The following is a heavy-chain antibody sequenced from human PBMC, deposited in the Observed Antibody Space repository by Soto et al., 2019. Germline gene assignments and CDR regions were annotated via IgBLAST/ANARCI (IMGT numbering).Heavy chain of an antibody. CDR3: ARGRGYSYGLDP. J-gene: IGHJ5*02. D-gene: IGHD5-18*01. Sequence: SETLSLTCTVSGDSISSINNYWSWIRQPPGEGLEWIGFISYSGTTSYSPSLKSRVAISLDTSKNQFSLSLNFVTASDTAVYYCARGRGYSYGLDPWGQGSLVTVSS. V-gene: IGHV4-30-4*01. CDR2: ISYSGTT. CDR1: GDSISSINNY.